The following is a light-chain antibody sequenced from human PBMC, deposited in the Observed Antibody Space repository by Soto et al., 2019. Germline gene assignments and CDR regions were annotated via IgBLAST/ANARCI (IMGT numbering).Light chain of an antibody. V-gene: IGKV1-5*03. CDR1: QSISSW. CDR3: QRYNGYPFT. J-gene: IGKJ2*01. Sequence: DIQMTQSPSTLSASVGDRVTITCRASQSISSWLAWYQQKPGKAPKLLIYKASSLEGGVPSRFSGSGSGTEFTLTISSLQPDDFATYYCQRYNGYPFTFGQGTMLEIK. CDR2: KAS.